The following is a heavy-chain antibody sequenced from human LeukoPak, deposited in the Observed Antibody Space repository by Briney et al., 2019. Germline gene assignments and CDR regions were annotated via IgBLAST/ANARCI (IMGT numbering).Heavy chain of an antibody. J-gene: IGHJ4*02. Sequence: ASVKVSCKASGYTFTASYLHWVRQAPGQGLEWMGWINPNSGGTNYAQKFQGRVTMTRDTSISTAYMELSRLRSDDTAVYYCVRGYGDGFYFDFWGQGTLVTVSS. CDR2: INPNSGGT. V-gene: IGHV1-2*02. D-gene: IGHD4-17*01. CDR3: VRGYGDGFYFDF. CDR1: GYTFTASY.